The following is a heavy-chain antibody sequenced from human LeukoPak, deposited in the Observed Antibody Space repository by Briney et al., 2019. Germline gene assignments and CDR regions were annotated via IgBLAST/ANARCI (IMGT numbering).Heavy chain of an antibody. J-gene: IGHJ4*02. CDR1: GYTFTGYH. Sequence: GASVKVSCKASGYTFTGYHIHWVRQAPGQGPEWMAWINPNSGGTKYAQKFQGRVTMTRDTSISTAYMEMSRLKASDTAMYYCARRSSAKIFDYWGQGTLVTVSS. V-gene: IGHV1-2*02. CDR3: ARRSSAKIFDY. CDR2: INPNSGGT. D-gene: IGHD6-25*01.